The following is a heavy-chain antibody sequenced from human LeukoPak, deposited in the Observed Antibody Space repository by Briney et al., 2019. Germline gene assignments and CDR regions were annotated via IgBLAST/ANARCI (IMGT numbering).Heavy chain of an antibody. CDR1: GFTFSGSA. D-gene: IGHD6-13*01. V-gene: IGHV3-73*01. Sequence: GGSLRLSCAASGFTFSGSAMHWVRQASGKGLEWVGRIRSKANSYATAYAASVKGRFTISRDDSKNTAYLQMNSLKTEDTAVDYCTSAGSSPPFDYWGQGTLVTVSS. J-gene: IGHJ4*02. CDR3: TSAGSSPPFDY. CDR2: IRSKANSYAT.